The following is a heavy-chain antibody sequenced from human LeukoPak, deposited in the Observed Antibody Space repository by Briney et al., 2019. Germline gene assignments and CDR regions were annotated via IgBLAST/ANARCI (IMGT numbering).Heavy chain of an antibody. CDR3: ARDGGTRKPTYYDFWSGYYSHYYYYMDV. CDR2: ISSSSSYI. Sequence: GGSLRLSCAASGFTFSSYSMNWVRQAPGKGLEWVSSISSSSSYIYYADSVKGRFTISRDNAKNSLYLQLNSLRAEDTAVYYCARDGGTRKPTYYDFWSGYYSHYYYYMDVWGKGTTVTISS. CDR1: GFTFSSYS. V-gene: IGHV3-21*01. D-gene: IGHD3-3*01. J-gene: IGHJ6*03.